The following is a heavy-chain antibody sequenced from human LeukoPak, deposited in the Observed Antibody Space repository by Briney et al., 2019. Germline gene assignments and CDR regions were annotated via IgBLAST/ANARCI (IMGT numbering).Heavy chain of an antibody. Sequence: SETLSLTCTVSGGSISNTNFYWGWIRQPPGKGLEWIGSIYYSGNTYYKSSLRSRVTISVGTSKNQFSLKLSSVTAADTAVYYCARDELSGTYYPPRYFPDWGQGTLVTVSS. CDR2: IYYSGNT. D-gene: IGHD2/OR15-2a*01. J-gene: IGHJ1*01. CDR1: GGSISNTNFY. V-gene: IGHV4-39*07. CDR3: ARDELSGTYYPPRYFPD.